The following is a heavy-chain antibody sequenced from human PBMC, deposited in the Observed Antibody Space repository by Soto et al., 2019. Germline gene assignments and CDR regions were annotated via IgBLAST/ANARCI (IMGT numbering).Heavy chain of an antibody. V-gene: IGHV4-61*01. CDR3: ARGGYYYDSPFDP. J-gene: IGHJ5*02. Sequence: SETLSLTCTVSGGSVSSGSYHWSWIRQPPGKGLEWIGYIYYSGSTNYNPSLKSRVTISVDTSKNQFSLKLTSVTAADTAVYYCARGGYYYDSPFDPWGKGTLVTVSS. CDR1: GGSVSSGSYH. CDR2: IYYSGST. D-gene: IGHD3-22*01.